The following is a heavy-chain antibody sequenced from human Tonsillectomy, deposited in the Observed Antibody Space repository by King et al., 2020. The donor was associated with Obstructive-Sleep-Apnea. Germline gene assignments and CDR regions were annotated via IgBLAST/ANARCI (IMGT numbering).Heavy chain of an antibody. J-gene: IGHJ4*02. CDR1: GGSISSGGYY. CDR2: IYYSGST. CDR3: ARTPSTVTRPFDS. V-gene: IGHV4-31*03. Sequence: HVQLQESGPGLVKPSQTLSLTCTVSGGSISSGGYYWSWIRQHPGKGLEWIGFIYYSGSTFYNPSLKSRVTISVHTSKNQFSLKLNSVTAADTAVYYCARTPSTVTRPFDSWGQGTLVTVSS. D-gene: IGHD4-17*01.